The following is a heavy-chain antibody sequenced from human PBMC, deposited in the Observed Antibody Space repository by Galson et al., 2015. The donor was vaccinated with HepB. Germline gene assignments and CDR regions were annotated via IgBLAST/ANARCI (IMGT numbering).Heavy chain of an antibody. V-gene: IGHV3-30-3*01. Sequence: SLRLSCAASGFTFSSYAMHWVRQAPGKGLEWVAVISYDGSNKYYADSVKGRFTISRDNSKNTLYLQMNSLRAEDTAVYYCARDGDYDSSGYYSSPYYFDYWVQGTLVTVSS. CDR3: ARDGDYDSSGYYSSPYYFDY. CDR1: GFTFSSYA. D-gene: IGHD3-22*01. J-gene: IGHJ4*02. CDR2: ISYDGSNK.